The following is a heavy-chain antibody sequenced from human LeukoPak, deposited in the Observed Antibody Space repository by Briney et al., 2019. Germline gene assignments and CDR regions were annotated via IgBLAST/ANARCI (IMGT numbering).Heavy chain of an antibody. J-gene: IGHJ4*02. CDR2: INPNSGGT. CDR1: GYTFTGYY. D-gene: IGHD4/OR15-4a*01. CDR3: ARDGATRVPLADY. V-gene: IGHV1-2*02. Sequence: ASVKVSCKASGYTFTGYYMHWVRQAPGQGLEWMGWINPNSGGTNYAQKFQGRVTMTRDTSISTAYMELSRLRSGDTAVYYCARDGATRVPLADYWGQGTLVTVSS.